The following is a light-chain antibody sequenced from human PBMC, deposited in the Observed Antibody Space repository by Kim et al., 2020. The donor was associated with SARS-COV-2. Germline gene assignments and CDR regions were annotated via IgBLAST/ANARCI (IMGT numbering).Light chain of an antibody. Sequence: SYELTQPPSVSVSPGQTASITCSGDKLGDKYACWYQQKPGQSPVLVIYQDSKRPSGIPERFSGSNSGNTATMTISRTQAMDEADYYCQAWDSSLWV. CDR2: QDS. J-gene: IGLJ3*02. CDR3: QAWDSSLWV. V-gene: IGLV3-1*01. CDR1: KLGDKY.